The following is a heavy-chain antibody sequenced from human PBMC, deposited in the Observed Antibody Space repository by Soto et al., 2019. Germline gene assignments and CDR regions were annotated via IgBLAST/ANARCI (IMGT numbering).Heavy chain of an antibody. J-gene: IGHJ4*02. V-gene: IGHV3-23*01. D-gene: IGHD4-17*01. CDR3: AKDPNGDYVGAFDS. CDR2: IGGDTSYT. Sequence: GGSLRLSCTASGFSFSNYAVTWVRQAPGKGLEWVSCIGGDTSYTYYADSVKGRFTISRDKSKNTVFLQMNSLRADDTAVYHCAKDPNGDYVGAFDSWGQGTPVTVSS. CDR1: GFSFSNYA.